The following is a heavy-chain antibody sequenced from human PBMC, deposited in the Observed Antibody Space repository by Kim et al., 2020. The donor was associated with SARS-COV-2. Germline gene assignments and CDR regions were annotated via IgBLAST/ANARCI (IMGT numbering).Heavy chain of an antibody. V-gene: IGHV3-74*01. CDR2: ST. Sequence: STSYADSVEGRFTITRDNAKNTLYLQMNSMRAEDTAVYYCGTIADDGMDVWGQGTTVTVSS. D-gene: IGHD6-13*01. J-gene: IGHJ6*02. CDR3: GTIADDGMDV.